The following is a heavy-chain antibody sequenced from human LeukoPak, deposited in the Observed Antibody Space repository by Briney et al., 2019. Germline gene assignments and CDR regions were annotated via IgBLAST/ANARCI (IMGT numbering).Heavy chain of an antibody. Sequence: SETLSLTCAVYGGSFSGYYWSWIRQPPGKGLEWIGEINHSGSTNYNPSLKSRVTISVDTSKNQFSLKLSSVTAADTAVYYCARRKDSSGYFGRMGWFDPWGREPWSPSPQ. V-gene: IGHV4-34*01. CDR1: GGSFSGYY. CDR3: ARRKDSSGYFGRMGWFDP. J-gene: IGHJ5*02. CDR2: INHSGST. D-gene: IGHD3-22*01.